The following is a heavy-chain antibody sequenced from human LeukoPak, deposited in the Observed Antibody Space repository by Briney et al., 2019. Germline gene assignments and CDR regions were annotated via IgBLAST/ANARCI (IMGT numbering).Heavy chain of an antibody. D-gene: IGHD3-22*01. Sequence: ASVKVSCKASGYTFTSYYMHWVRQAPGQGLEWMGIINPSGGRTSYAQKFQGRVTMTRDMSTSTVYMELSSLRSEETGVYYCARVGVDISGHHGFDYWGQGTLVTVSS. J-gene: IGHJ4*02. CDR2: INPSGGRT. CDR1: GYTFTSYY. CDR3: ARVGVDISGHHGFDY. V-gene: IGHV1-46*01.